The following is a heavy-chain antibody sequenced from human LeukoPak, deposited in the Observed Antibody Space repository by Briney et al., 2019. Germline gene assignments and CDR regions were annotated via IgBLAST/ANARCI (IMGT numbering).Heavy chain of an antibody. D-gene: IGHD2-15*01. CDR2: MSYTSSP. J-gene: IGHJ4*02. CDR3: ARPSSGGNYYY. CDR1: GDSISSNTYY. V-gene: IGHV4-39*02. Sequence: RASETLSLTCTVSGDSISSNTYYWGWIRQPPGKGLEWIGSMSYTSSPSYSPSLESRATISIDTSKNSFSLKLSSVTATDTAVYYCARPSSGGNYYYWGQGTLVTVSS.